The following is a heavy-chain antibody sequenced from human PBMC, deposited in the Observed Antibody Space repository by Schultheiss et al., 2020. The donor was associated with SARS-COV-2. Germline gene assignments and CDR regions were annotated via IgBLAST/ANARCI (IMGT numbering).Heavy chain of an antibody. CDR3: ARVPYGYSSSWGWYFDL. J-gene: IGHJ2*01. V-gene: IGHV4-4*07. D-gene: IGHD6-13*01. CDR1: GGSINSYH. Sequence: SETLSLTCTVSGGSINSYHWSWIRQPAGKGLEWIGRIYTSGSTNYNPSLKSRVTMSVDTSKNQFSLKLSSVTAADTAVYYCARVPYGYSSSWGWYFDLWGRGTLVTVSS. CDR2: IYTSGST.